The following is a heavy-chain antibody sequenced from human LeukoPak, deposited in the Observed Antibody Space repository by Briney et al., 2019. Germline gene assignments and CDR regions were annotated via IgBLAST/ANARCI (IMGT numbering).Heavy chain of an antibody. J-gene: IGHJ6*03. CDR3: AKDPLQYYYYYYYMDV. Sequence: GGSLRLSCAASGFTFSSYGMHWVRQGPGKGLEGVAFIRYDGSNKYYADSVKGRFTISRDNSKNTLYMQMNSLRAEDTAVYYCAKDPLQYYYYYYYMDVWGKGTTVTVSS. V-gene: IGHV3-30*02. CDR1: GFTFSSYG. D-gene: IGHD4-11*01. CDR2: IRYDGSNK.